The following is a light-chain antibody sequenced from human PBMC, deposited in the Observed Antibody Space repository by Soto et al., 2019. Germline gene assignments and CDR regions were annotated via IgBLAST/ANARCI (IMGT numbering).Light chain of an antibody. CDR3: QQRSNWPPIT. Sequence: EIVLTQSPATLSLSPGERATLSCRARQSVSIYLAWYQQTPRQPPRLLIYDASSRATGIPARFSGSGSGTDFTLSIGSLEPEDFAVYCCQQRSNWPPITFGQGTRLEIK. J-gene: IGKJ5*01. CDR1: QSVSIY. V-gene: IGKV3-11*01. CDR2: DAS.